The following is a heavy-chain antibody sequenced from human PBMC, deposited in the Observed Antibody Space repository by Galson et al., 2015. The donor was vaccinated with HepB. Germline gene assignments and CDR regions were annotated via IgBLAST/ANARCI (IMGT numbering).Heavy chain of an antibody. V-gene: IGHV3-15*07. J-gene: IGHJ6*03. CDR1: GFTFSNAW. CDR3: TTVVSGWRQYYYYYMDV. Sequence: SLRLSCAASGFTFSNAWMNWVRQAPGKGLEWVGRIKSKTDGGTTDYAAPVKGRFTISRDDSKNTLYLQMNSLKTEDTAVYYCTTVVSGWRQYYYYYMDVWGKGTTVTVSS. D-gene: IGHD6-19*01. CDR2: IKSKTDGGTT.